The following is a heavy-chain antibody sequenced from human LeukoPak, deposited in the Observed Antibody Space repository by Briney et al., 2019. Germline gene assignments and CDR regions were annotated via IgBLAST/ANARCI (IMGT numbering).Heavy chain of an antibody. CDR2: ISGSGSTT. J-gene: IGHJ4*02. CDR3: ANDYFSGSSHRTPLSY. CDR1: GFTFSSYS. V-gene: IGHV3-48*04. D-gene: IGHD1-26*01. Sequence: PGGSLRLSCAASGFTFSSYSMNWVRQAPGKGLEWVSYISGSGSTTTYADSVRGRFTISRDNAKNSLYLQMNSLRAEDTAVYYCANDYFSGSSHRTPLSYWGQGTLVTVSS.